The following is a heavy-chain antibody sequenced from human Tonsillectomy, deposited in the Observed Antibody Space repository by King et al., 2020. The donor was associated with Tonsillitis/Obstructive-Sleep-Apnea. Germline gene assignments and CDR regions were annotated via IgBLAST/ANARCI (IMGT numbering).Heavy chain of an antibody. Sequence: VQLVESGGGLVQPGRSLRLSCAASGFTFDDYAMHWVRQAPGKGLEWVSGISWNSGIIGYADSVKGRFTISRDNAKNSLYLQMNSLRAEDTALYYCAKERFPPSWNYDHGFDYWGQGTLVTVSS. CDR1: GFTFDDYA. V-gene: IGHV3-9*01. CDR3: AKERFPPSWNYDHGFDY. CDR2: ISWNSGII. J-gene: IGHJ4*02. D-gene: IGHD1-7*01.